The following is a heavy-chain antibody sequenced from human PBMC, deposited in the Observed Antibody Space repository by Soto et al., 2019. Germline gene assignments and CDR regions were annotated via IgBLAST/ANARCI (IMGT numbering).Heavy chain of an antibody. CDR3: ARTIAAAGILLSRMDV. V-gene: IGHV1-69*05. D-gene: IGHD6-13*01. CDR1: GGTFSSYA. CDR2: IVPIFGTA. Sequence: SVKVSCKASGGTFSSYAISWVRQAPGQGLEWMGGIVPIFGTANYAQKLQGRVTMTTDTSTSTAYMELRSLRSDDTAVYYCARTIAAAGILLSRMDVWGQGTTVTVSS. J-gene: IGHJ6*02.